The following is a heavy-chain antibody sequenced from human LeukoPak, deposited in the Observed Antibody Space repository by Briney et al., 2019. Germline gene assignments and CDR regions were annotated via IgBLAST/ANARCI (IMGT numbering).Heavy chain of an antibody. J-gene: IGHJ6*03. CDR3: AKDRVVGATNYYYYYMDV. D-gene: IGHD1-26*01. CDR2: ISGSGGST. Sequence: GGSLRLSCAASGFSFSSYAMSWVRQAPGKGREWTSAISGSGGSTYYADSVKGRFTISRDNSKNTLYQQMNSLRAEDTAVYYCAKDRVVGATNYYYYYMDVWGKGTTVTVSS. CDR1: GFSFSSYA. V-gene: IGHV3-23*01.